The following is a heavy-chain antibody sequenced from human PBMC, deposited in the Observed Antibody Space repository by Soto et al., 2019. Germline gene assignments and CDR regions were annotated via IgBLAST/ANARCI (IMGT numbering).Heavy chain of an antibody. D-gene: IGHD2-15*01. Sequence: QVQLQESGPGLVKPSQTLSLTCTVSSGSISSGGYYWNWIRQHPGKGLEWIGYIYYSGSPYYNPALERRVTISVAPYKNHFSLKLSSVTAADTAVYYCARDRSNLGYCSGGSCYPSYWFDPWGQGTLVTVSS. CDR2: IYYSGSP. V-gene: IGHV4-31*03. CDR3: ARDRSNLGYCSGGSCYPSYWFDP. CDR1: SGSISSGGYY. J-gene: IGHJ5*02.